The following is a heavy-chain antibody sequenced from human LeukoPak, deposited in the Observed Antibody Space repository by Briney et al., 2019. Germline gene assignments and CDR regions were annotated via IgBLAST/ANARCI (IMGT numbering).Heavy chain of an antibody. D-gene: IGHD6-6*01. Sequence: SETLSLTCTVSGGSISSGDYYWSWIRQPPGKGLEWIGYIYYSGSTYYSPSLKSRVTISVDTSKNQFSLKLSSVTAADTAVYYCARGQLDDPFDIWGQGTMVTVSS. CDR1: GGSISSGDYY. V-gene: IGHV4-30-4*08. CDR2: IYYSGST. J-gene: IGHJ3*02. CDR3: ARGQLDDPFDI.